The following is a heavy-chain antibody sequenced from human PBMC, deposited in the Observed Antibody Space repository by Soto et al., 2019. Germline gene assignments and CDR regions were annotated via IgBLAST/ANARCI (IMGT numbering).Heavy chain of an antibody. D-gene: IGHD3-10*01. J-gene: IGHJ4*02. CDR3: ARLKSRYYKIISSSFDY. Sequence: QVQLQESGPGLVKPSQTLSLTCTVSGDSVSSGGAYWSWIRQHPGKGLEWIGYIYYSGSAHYTPCLESRLTGSLDTSQSQVSLRLSSVTGADTAVYYCARLKSRYYKIISSSFDYWGRGTLVTLSS. CDR2: IYYSGSA. V-gene: IGHV4-31*03. CDR1: GDSVSSGGAY.